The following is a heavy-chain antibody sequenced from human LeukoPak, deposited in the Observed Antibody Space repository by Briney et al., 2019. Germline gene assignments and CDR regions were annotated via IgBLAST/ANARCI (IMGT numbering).Heavy chain of an antibody. Sequence: ASVKVSCKASGYTFTSYYMHWVRQPPGQGLEWMGIINPSGGSTSYAQKFQGRVTMTRDTSTSTVYMELSSLRSEDTAVYYCAREMITFGGVIVNLGAFDIWGQGTMVTVSS. J-gene: IGHJ3*02. CDR3: AREMITFGGVIVNLGAFDI. CDR1: GYTFTSYY. CDR2: INPSGGST. V-gene: IGHV1-46*03. D-gene: IGHD3-16*02.